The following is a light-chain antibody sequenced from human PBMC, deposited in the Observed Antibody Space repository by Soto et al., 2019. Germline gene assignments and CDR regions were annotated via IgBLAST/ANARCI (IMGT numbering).Light chain of an antibody. CDR3: QLYTCYSEA. Sequence: DIQMTQSPSTLSGAVGDRVTITCRASQTISSWLAWYQQKPGKAPKLLIYKASTLKSGVPSRFSDSGSGTEFTLTISGLQPDDFATDYCQLYTCYSEAVGPGTKV. V-gene: IGKV1-5*03. CDR2: KAS. J-gene: IGKJ1*01. CDR1: QTISSW.